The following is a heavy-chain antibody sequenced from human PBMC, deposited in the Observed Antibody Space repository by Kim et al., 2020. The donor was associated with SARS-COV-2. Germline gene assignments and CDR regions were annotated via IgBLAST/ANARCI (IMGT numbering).Heavy chain of an antibody. CDR1: GGSISSYY. V-gene: IGHV4-59*13. CDR3: ARAPRDTGTTPYYYYYGMDV. Sequence: SETLSLTCTVSGGSISSYYWSWIRQPPGKGLEWIGYIYYSGSTNYNPSLKSRVTISVDTSKNQFSLKLSSVTAADTAVYYCARAPRDTGTTPYYYYYGMDVWGQGTTVTVSS. J-gene: IGHJ6*02. CDR2: IYYSGST. D-gene: IGHD1-1*01.